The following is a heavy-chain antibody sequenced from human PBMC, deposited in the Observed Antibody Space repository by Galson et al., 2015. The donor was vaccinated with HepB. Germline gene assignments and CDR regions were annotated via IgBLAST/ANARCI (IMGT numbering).Heavy chain of an antibody. Sequence: SVKVSCKASGYTFTSYDLHWVRQAPGQRLEWMGWINASNGNTKYSQEFQGRVTITRDTSASTAYMDLRRLRSEDTAVYYCARGYYDSGGYYFRGDFDYWGQGTLVTVSS. CDR1: GYTFTSYD. J-gene: IGHJ4*02. D-gene: IGHD3-22*01. CDR3: ARGYYDSGGYYFRGDFDY. CDR2: INASNGNT. V-gene: IGHV1-3*01.